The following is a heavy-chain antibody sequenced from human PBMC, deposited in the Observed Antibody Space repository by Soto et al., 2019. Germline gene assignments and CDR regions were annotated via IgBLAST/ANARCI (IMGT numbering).Heavy chain of an antibody. V-gene: IGHV4-59*01. CDR3: AREDYDSTGSYFDY. D-gene: IGHD3-22*01. CDR2: IYYSGST. CDR1: GGSISSYY. J-gene: IGHJ4*02. Sequence: SETLSLTCTVSGGSISSYYWSWIRQPPGKGLEWIGYIYYSGSTNYNPSLKSRVTISVDTSKNQFSLKLSSVTAADTAVYYCAREDYDSTGSYFDYWGQGTLVTVSS.